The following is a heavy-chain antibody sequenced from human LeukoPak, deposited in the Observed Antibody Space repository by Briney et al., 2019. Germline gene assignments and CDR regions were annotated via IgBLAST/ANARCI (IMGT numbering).Heavy chain of an antibody. J-gene: IGHJ4*02. CDR1: GFPFNAYW. V-gene: IGHV3-7*03. CDR2: IRQDGDTK. Sequence: GGSLRLSCAASGFPFNAYWMTWVRQAPGKGLEWVANIRQDGDTKYYVDSVKGRFTIARDNAMNSLYLQMNSLRAEDTAIYYCARSLPYGTTWYGRSDFWGQGTLVTVSS. D-gene: IGHD6-13*01. CDR3: ARSLPYGTTWYGRSDF.